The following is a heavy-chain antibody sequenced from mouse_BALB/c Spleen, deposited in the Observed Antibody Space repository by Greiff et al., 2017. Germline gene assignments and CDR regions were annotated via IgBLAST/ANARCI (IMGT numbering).Heavy chain of an antibody. CDR1: GFTFSSYA. J-gene: IGHJ2*01. Sequence: EVQGVESGGGLVKPGGSLKLSCAASGFTFSSYAMSWVRQSPEKRLEWVAEISSGGSYTYYPDTVTGRFTISRDNAKNTLYLEMSSLRSEDTAMYYCARENFDYWGQGTTLTVSS. CDR3: ARENFDY. V-gene: IGHV5-9-4*01. CDR2: ISSGGSYT.